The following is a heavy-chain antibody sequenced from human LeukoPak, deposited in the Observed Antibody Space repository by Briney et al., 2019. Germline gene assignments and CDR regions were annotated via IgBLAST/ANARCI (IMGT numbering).Heavy chain of an antibody. D-gene: IGHD2-8*02. CDR3: GLVASGNWWFDP. J-gene: IGHJ5*02. Sequence: GASVKVSCTTSRYTFTVYHIHGVRQAPGQGREWMGWINPNSGGTNYAQKLQDRVTMTGDTSISTAYMELRSLTSDDAAVYYCGLVASGNWWFDPWGQGTLVTVSS. CDR2: INPNSGGT. CDR1: RYTFTVYH. V-gene: IGHV1-2*02.